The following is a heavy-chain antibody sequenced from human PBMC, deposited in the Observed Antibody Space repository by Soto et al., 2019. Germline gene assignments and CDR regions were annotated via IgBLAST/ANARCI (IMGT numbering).Heavy chain of an antibody. J-gene: IGHJ6*02. CDR2: INPYNGST. CDR3: ARGNVYYYYYGMDV. CDR1: GYTFPCYG. V-gene: IGHV1-18*01. Sequence: AAVPVSCQASGYTFPCYGISWVRQAPGQGLEWMGWINPYNGSTNYAQKLQGWVTMTRDTAISTAYMELSRLRSDDTAVYYCARGNVYYYYYGMDVWGQGTTVTVSS.